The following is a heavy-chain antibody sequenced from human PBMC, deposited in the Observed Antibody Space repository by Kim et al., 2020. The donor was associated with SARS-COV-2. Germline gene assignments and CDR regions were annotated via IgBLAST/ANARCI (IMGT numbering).Heavy chain of an antibody. CDR3: ARGIPMGY. V-gene: IGHV3-48*04. J-gene: IGHJ4*02. CDR2: SGTV. D-gene: IGHD2-21*01. Sequence: SGTVDYADSVKGRFTISRDNAKNSLYLQMSGLRVEDTAVYFCARGIPMGYLGQGTLVTVSS.